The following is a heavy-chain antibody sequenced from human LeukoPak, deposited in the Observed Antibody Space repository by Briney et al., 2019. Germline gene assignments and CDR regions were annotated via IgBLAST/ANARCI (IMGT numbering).Heavy chain of an antibody. V-gene: IGHV1-18*01. CDR1: GYTFTSYD. CDR2: MNPNSGNT. J-gene: IGHJ4*02. Sequence: ASVKVSCKASGYTFTSYDINWVRQATGQGLEWMGWMNPNSGNTNYAQKLQGRVTMTTDTSTNTAYMELRSLRSDDTAVYYCAREGLGELTLDYWGQGTLVTVSS. CDR3: AREGLGELTLDY. D-gene: IGHD3-16*01.